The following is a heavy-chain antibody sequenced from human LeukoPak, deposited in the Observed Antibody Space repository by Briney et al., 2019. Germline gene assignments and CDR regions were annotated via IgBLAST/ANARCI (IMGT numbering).Heavy chain of an antibody. CDR3: ARDYSSSSGYFDY. D-gene: IGHD6-6*01. CDR2: INPNSGDT. Sequence: ASVKVSCKASGYSFTGYYMHWVRQAPGQGLEWMGWINPNSGDTNYAEKFQGRVTMTRDTSISTAYMDLRRLRSDDTAVYYCARDYSSSSGYFDYWGQGTLVTVSS. CDR1: GYSFTGYY. J-gene: IGHJ4*02. V-gene: IGHV1-2*02.